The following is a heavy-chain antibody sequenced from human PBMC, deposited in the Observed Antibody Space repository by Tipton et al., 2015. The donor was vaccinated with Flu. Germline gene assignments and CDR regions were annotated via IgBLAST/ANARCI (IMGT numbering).Heavy chain of an antibody. CDR3: ARGAGQWEILEGWVFDN. D-gene: IGHD1-26*01. Sequence: SLRLSCAASGFTFSTYRIHWVRQAPGKGLEWVAVISDDGSNTYYADSVKGRFTVSRDSSKNTLYLQMNNLRPDDSAVYYCARGAGQWEILEGWVFDNWGQGTLVTVSS. J-gene: IGHJ4*02. CDR1: GFTFSTYR. V-gene: IGHV3-30*03. CDR2: ISDDGSNT.